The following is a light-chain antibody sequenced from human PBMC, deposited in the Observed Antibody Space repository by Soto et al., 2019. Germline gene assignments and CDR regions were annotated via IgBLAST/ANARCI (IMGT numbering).Light chain of an antibody. CDR1: QSINSW. CDR3: QQSYSYSPT. CDR2: KAS. J-gene: IGKJ2*01. Sequence: DIQMTQSPSTLSASVGDRVTITCRASQSINSWLAWYQQKPGKAPKLRSYKASSLESGVPSRISCSGSGTEFSLTISSLQPDDFATYYCQQSYSYSPTFGKGTKLEIK. V-gene: IGKV1-5*03.